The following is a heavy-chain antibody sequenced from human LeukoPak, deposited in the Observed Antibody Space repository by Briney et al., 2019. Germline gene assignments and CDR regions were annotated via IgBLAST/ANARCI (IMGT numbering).Heavy chain of an antibody. CDR1: GFTFSSYG. CDR2: IRYDGSNK. V-gene: IGHV3-30*02. CDR3: AKDSITMVRGIAY. D-gene: IGHD3-10*01. Sequence: GGSLRLSCAASGFTFSSYGMHWVRQAPGKGLEWLTFIRYDGSNKYYADSVKGRFTISRDNSKNTLYPQMNSLRAEDTAVYYCAKDSITMVRGIAYWGQGTLVTVSS. J-gene: IGHJ4*02.